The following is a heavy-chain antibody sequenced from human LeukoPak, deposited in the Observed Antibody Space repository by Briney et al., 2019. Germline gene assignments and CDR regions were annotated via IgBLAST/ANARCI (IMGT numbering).Heavy chain of an antibody. D-gene: IGHD6-6*01. CDR1: GGSVSDYY. CDR2: VYYTGST. V-gene: IGHV4-59*08. J-gene: IGHJ4*02. CDR3: ARHFAYSSSSYFDY. Sequence: PSETLSLTCSVSGGSVSDYYWSWIRQPPGKGLEWIGYVYYTGSTNYNPSLKSRVTMFEDKSKNQFSLRLYSVTVADTAVYYCARHFAYSSSSYFDYWGQGSLVTVSS.